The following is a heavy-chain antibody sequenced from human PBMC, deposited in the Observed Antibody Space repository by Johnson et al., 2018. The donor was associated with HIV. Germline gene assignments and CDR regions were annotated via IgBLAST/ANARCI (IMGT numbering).Heavy chain of an antibody. V-gene: IGHV3-11*04. D-gene: IGHD2-15*01. CDR1: GFSFGDYY. CDR2: ISSDGSTI. Sequence: QVQLVGSGGGLVKPGGSLRLSCAASGFSFGDYYMSWIRRAPGKGLEWISYISSDGSTIDYADSVKGRFTISRDNGNNSLYLQMNSLRAEDAAVYYCTGRDLLRAFDIWGQGTMVTVSS. CDR3: TGRDLLRAFDI. J-gene: IGHJ3*02.